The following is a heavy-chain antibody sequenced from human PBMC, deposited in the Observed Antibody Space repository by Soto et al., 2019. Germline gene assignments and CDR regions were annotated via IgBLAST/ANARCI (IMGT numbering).Heavy chain of an antibody. D-gene: IGHD3-10*01. Sequence: SVKVSCKASGYTFTSYGISWVRQAPGQGLEWMGWISAYNGNTNYAQKLQGRVTMTTDTSTSTAYMELRSLRSDDTAVYYCARDGNVLLWFGELLFGTDAFDIWGQGTMVTVSS. CDR1: GYTFTSYG. CDR3: ARDGNVLLWFGELLFGTDAFDI. J-gene: IGHJ3*02. CDR2: ISAYNGNT. V-gene: IGHV1-18*01.